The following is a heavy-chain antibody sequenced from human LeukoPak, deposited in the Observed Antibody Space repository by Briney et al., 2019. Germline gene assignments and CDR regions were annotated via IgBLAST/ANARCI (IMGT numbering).Heavy chain of an antibody. D-gene: IGHD3-10*01. CDR2: IKSKTDGGTT. CDR1: GFTFSRYW. J-gene: IGHJ6*02. Sequence: GRSLRLSCAASGFTFSRYWRSWVRRAPGKGLEWVGRIKSKTDGGTTDYAAPVKGRFTISRDDSKNTLYLQMNSLKTEDTAVYYCTTDWVTMVRGVMDVWGQGTTVTVSS. CDR3: TTDWVTMVRGVMDV. V-gene: IGHV3-15*01.